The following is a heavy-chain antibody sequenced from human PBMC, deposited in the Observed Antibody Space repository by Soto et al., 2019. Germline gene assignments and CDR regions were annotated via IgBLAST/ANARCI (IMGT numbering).Heavy chain of an antibody. CDR2: IYYSGST. CDR3: ASGILYCTNGVCSDYYGMDV. V-gene: IGHV4-39*01. Sequence: SETLSLTSTVSGGSISSISYYWGWIRQPPGKGLEWIGSIYYSGSTYYNPSLKSRVTISVDTSKNQFSLKLSSVTAADTAVYYCASGILYCTNGVCSDYYGMDVWGQGTTVTVSS. D-gene: IGHD2-8*01. CDR1: GGSISSISYY. J-gene: IGHJ6*02.